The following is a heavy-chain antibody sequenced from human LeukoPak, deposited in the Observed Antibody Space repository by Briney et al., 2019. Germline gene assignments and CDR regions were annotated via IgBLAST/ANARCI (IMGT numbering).Heavy chain of an antibody. V-gene: IGHV3-23*01. CDR3: AKVLRLRGHFDY. D-gene: IGHD5-18*01. CDR2: ISGSGGST. CDR1: GFTFSSYA. J-gene: IGHJ4*02. Sequence: GGSLRLSCAASGFTFSSYAMSWVRQAPGKGLEWVSAISGSGGSTYYADSVKGRFTISRDNSKNTLYLQMNSLRAGDTAVYYCAKVLRLRGHFDYWGQGTLVTVSS.